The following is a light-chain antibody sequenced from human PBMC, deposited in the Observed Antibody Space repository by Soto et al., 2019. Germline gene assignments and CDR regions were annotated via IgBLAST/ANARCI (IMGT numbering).Light chain of an antibody. J-gene: IGKJ5*01. Sequence: DIQMTQSPSSLSASVGGRVTITCQASQDISNYLNWYQQKPGKAPKLLIYDASNLETGVPSRFSGSGSGTDFTFTISSLQPEDIATYYCQQYDNRLTTFGQGTRLEI. CDR2: DAS. CDR1: QDISNY. CDR3: QQYDNRLTT. V-gene: IGKV1-33*01.